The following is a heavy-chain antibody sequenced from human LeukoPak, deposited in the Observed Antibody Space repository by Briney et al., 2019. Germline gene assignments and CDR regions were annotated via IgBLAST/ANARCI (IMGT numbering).Heavy chain of an antibody. CDR2: ISNDSVDK. CDR1: GFRFSDYY. CDR3: ARRDWVSGAVRAFDI. D-gene: IGHD3-3*01. V-gene: IGHV3-11*04. Sequence: GRSLRLSCVGSGFRFSDYYTGWISQAPGKGLEWVSYISNDSVDKYYVDSVRGRFTISRDNAKKSMYLQMSGLRVEDTAVYYCARRDWVSGAVRAFDIWGQGTMVTVSS. J-gene: IGHJ3*02.